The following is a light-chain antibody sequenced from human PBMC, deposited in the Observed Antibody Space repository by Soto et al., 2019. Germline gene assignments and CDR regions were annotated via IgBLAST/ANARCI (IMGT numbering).Light chain of an antibody. V-gene: IGLV1-40*01. CDR1: SSNIGAGYD. Sequence: QSVLTQPPSVFGATRQRVTISCTGSSSNIGAGYDVHWYQQLPGTAPKRLIYGNSNRPSGVPDRFSGSKSGTSASLAITGLQAEDEADYYCQSYDSSLSGSVFGGGTKVTVL. CDR3: QSYDSSLSGSV. CDR2: GNS. J-gene: IGLJ2*01.